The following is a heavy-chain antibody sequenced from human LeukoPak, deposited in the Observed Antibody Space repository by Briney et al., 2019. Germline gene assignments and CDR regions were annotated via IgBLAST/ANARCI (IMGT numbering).Heavy chain of an antibody. CDR3: ARAYVPRYYYYMDV. V-gene: IGHV4-59*01. CDR1: GGSISSYY. CDR2: IYYSGST. Sequence: SETLSLTCTVSGGSISSYYWSWIRQPPGKGLEWIGYIYYSGSTNYNPSLKSRVTISVDTSKNQFSLKLSSVTAADTAVYYCARAYVPRYYYYMDVWGKGTTVTVSS. J-gene: IGHJ6*03. D-gene: IGHD3-10*02.